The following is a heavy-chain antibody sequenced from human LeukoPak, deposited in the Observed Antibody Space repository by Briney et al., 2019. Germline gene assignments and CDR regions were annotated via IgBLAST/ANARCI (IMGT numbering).Heavy chain of an antibody. Sequence: EASVKVSCKTSGYTFSDYYMHWVRQAPGQGLEWMGWINPNSGVTIYARRFQGRVTLTRDTSISTAYMELKSLRSDDTAVYYCARDLNDYCATTNCFTATDVDTTVVDNWGQGALVTVSS. CDR2: INPNSGVT. J-gene: IGHJ4*02. CDR3: ARDLNDYCATTNCFTATDVDTTVVDN. V-gene: IGHV1-2*02. D-gene: IGHD5-18*01. CDR1: GYTFSDYY.